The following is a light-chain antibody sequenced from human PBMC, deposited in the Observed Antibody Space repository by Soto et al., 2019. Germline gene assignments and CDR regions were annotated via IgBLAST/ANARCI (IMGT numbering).Light chain of an antibody. CDR3: SAYTARSTLG. Sequence: QSALTQPASVSGSAGQSITISCSGTMRDVGAYNLVSWYQQHPGTAPKLIIYEVRNRPSGISSRFSGSRSGNTASLTISGLQSEDEGAYYCSAYTARSTLGFGGGTKLTVL. CDR1: MRDVGAYNL. CDR2: EVR. J-gene: IGLJ3*02. V-gene: IGLV2-14*01.